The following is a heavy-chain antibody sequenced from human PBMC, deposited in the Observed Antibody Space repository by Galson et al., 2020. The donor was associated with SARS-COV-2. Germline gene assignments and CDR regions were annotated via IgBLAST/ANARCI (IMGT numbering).Heavy chain of an antibody. CDR3: ASSSWYGAPFDY. Sequence: SETLSLTCTVSGDSISSGGNYWAWIRQPPGKGLEWIGSISYGGGTYYTSSLKGRVTISVDTSQNLFSLKLNSVTAADTAVYFCASSSWYGAPFDYWGQGTLVTVSS. CDR2: ISYGGGT. V-gene: IGHV4-39*01. J-gene: IGHJ4*02. D-gene: IGHD6-13*01. CDR1: GDSISSGGNY.